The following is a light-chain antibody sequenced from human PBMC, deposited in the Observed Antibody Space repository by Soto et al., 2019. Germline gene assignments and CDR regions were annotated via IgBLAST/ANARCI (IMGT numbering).Light chain of an antibody. CDR2: GAS. Sequence: EIVMTQSPATLSVSPGERAILSCRASQSVSSNLAWYQQKPGQAPRLLIYGASTRAIDIPARFSGSGSETEFTLTISSLQSEDFAVYYCQQYNNWPRTFGQGTKVEIK. CDR3: QQYNNWPRT. J-gene: IGKJ1*01. CDR1: QSVSSN. V-gene: IGKV3-15*01.